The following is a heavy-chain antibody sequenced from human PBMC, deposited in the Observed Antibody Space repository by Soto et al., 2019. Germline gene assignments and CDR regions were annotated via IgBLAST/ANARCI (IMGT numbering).Heavy chain of an antibody. CDR1: GGSISSSSYY. V-gene: IGHV4-39*01. D-gene: IGHD3-16*02. Sequence: QLQLQESGPGLVKPSETLSLTCTVSGGSISSSSYYWGWIRQPPGKGLERIGSIYYSGSTYYNPSLKSRVTISVDTSKNQFSLKLSSVTAADTAVYYCASSPPIVAFDIWGQGTMVTVSS. J-gene: IGHJ3*02. CDR2: IYYSGST. CDR3: ASSPPIVAFDI.